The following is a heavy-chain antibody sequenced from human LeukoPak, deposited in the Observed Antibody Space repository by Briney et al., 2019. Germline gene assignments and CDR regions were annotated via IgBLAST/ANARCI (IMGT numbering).Heavy chain of an antibody. D-gene: IGHD1-26*01. V-gene: IGHV1-2*02. J-gene: IGHJ4*02. CDR3: ARDDSGSYYFDY. Sequence: ASVKVSCKASGYTFTGYYMHWVRQAPGQGLEWMGWINPNSGGTNYAQKFQGRVTMTRDTSISTAYMELSRLRSDGTAVYYCARDDSGSYYFDYWGQGTLVTVSS. CDR2: INPNSGGT. CDR1: GYTFTGYY.